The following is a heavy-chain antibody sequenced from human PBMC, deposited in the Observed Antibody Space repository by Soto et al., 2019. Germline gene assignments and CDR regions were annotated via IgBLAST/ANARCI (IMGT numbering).Heavy chain of an antibody. V-gene: IGHV4-31*03. CDR1: GGSISSGGYY. CDR3: ARGYGSGTHDAFDI. D-gene: IGHD3-10*01. Sequence: TLSLTCTVSGGSISSGGYYWSWMRQHPGKGLEWIGYIYYSGSTYYNPSLKSRATISVDTSKNQFSLKLSSVTATDTAVYYCARGYGSGTHDAFDILGQGTRV. J-gene: IGHJ3*02. CDR2: IYYSGST.